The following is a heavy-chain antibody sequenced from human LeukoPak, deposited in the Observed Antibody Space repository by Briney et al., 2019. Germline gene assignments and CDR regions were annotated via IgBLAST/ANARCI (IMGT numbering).Heavy chain of an antibody. CDR1: GYSISSGYY. J-gene: IGHJ4*02. V-gene: IGHV4-38-2*02. D-gene: IGHD6-19*01. CDR3: ARQVRIAVAGTHFDY. CDR2: IYHSGST. Sequence: PSETLSLTCTVSGYSISSGYYWGWIRQPPGKGLEWIGSIYHSGSTYYNPSLKSRVTISVDTSKNQFSLKLSSVTAADTAVYYCARQVRIAVAGTHFDYWGQGTLVTVSS.